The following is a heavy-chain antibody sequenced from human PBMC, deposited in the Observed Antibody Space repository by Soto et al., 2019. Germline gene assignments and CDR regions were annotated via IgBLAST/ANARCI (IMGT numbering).Heavy chain of an antibody. CDR2: ISAYNGNT. J-gene: IGHJ6*02. CDR1: GYTFTSYG. V-gene: IGHV1-18*01. CDR3: ARDPGYSGYDLRPSYYYYGMDV. D-gene: IGHD5-12*01. Sequence: QVQLVQSGAEVKKPGASVKVSCKASGYTFTSYGISWVRQAPGQGLEWMGWISAYNGNTNYAQKLQGRVTMTTDTSTSTAYMELRSLRSDGTAVYYCARDPGYSGYDLRPSYYYYGMDVWGQGTTVTVSS.